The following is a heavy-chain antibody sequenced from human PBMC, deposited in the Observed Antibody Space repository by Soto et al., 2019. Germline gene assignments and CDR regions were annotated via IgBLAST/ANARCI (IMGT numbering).Heavy chain of an antibody. CDR1: GLMFDDYA. D-gene: IGHD6-13*01. CDR3: AKDLIAAGRFSYGMDV. J-gene: IGHJ6*02. V-gene: IGHV3-9*01. CDR2: VSWNSANI. Sequence: EVQLVESGGGLVQPGRSLRLSCATTGLMFDDYAMHWVRQAPGKGLEWVSGVSWNSANIGYADSVKGRFTISRDNAKNSLYLQMNSLRAEDTALYFCAKDLIAAGRFSYGMDVWGQGTTVTVSS.